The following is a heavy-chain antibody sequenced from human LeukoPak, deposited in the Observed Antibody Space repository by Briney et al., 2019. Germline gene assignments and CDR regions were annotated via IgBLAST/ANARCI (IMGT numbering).Heavy chain of an antibody. V-gene: IGHV3-23*01. Sequence: GSLRLSCAASGFTFTHYAMNWVRQAPGKGLEWVSTISGDGGSTYYADSVKGRFTISRDNSKNTLYLQMNSLRAEDTAVYYCASTWMVRYYFDYWGQGTLVTVSS. CDR1: GFTFTHYA. CDR2: ISGDGGST. CDR3: ASTWMVRYYFDY. D-gene: IGHD3-10*01. J-gene: IGHJ4*02.